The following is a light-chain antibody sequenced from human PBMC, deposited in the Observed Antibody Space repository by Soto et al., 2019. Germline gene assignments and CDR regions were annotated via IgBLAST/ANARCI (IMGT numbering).Light chain of an antibody. CDR1: QGISSY. J-gene: IGKJ3*01. Sequence: DIPLTQSPSFLSASVGDRVTITCRASQGISSYLAWYQQKPGKAPKLLIYAASTLQSGVPSSFSGSGSGTEFTLTISSLQPEDFATYYCQQLYSYPRTFGPGTKVDIK. CDR3: QQLYSYPRT. CDR2: AAS. V-gene: IGKV1-9*01.